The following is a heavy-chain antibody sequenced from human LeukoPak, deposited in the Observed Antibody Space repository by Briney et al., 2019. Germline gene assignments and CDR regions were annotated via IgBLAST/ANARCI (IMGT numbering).Heavy chain of an antibody. D-gene: IGHD5-18*01. J-gene: IGHJ4*02. CDR2: INHSGST. Sequence: SETLSLTCAVYGGSFSGYYWSCIRQPPGKGLEWIGEINHSGSTNYNPSLKSRVTISVDTSKDQFSLKLSSVTAADTAVYYCARGRWLYSYAPTYYFDYWGQGTLVTVSS. V-gene: IGHV4-34*01. CDR1: GGSFSGYY. CDR3: ARGRWLYSYAPTYYFDY.